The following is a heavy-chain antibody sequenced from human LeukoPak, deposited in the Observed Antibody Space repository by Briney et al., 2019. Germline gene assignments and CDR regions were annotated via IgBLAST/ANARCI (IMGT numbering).Heavy chain of an antibody. Sequence: GGSLRPSCTASGFTFGDYTMGWFRQAPGKGLEWVTFFRSKAYGGTTEYAASVKGRFTISRDDSKRITYLQMNSLKTEDTAVYYCTRAPGRGSSSNYFDYWGQGTLVTVSS. CDR1: GFTFGDYT. CDR2: FRSKAYGGTT. D-gene: IGHD6-6*01. CDR3: TRAPGRGSSSNYFDY. J-gene: IGHJ4*02. V-gene: IGHV3-49*03.